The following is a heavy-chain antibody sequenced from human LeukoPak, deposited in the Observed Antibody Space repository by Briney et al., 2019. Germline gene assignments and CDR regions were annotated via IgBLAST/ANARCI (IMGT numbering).Heavy chain of an antibody. CDR2: INSDGSST. V-gene: IGHV3-74*01. Sequence: GGSLRLSCAASGFTFSSYWMHWVRQAPGEGLVWVSRINSDGSSTSYADSVKGRFTISRDNAKNTLYLQMNSLRAEDTAVYYCARDFRPSDDAFDIWGQGTMVTVSS. J-gene: IGHJ3*02. CDR3: ARDFRPSDDAFDI. CDR1: GFTFSSYW.